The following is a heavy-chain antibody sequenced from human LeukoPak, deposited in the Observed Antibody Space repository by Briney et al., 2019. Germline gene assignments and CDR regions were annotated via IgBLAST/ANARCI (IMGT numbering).Heavy chain of an antibody. V-gene: IGHV4-38-2*02. CDR3: ARDSGSGWWFDY. CDR2: IYHSGST. D-gene: IGHD6-19*01. Sequence: SETLSLTCTVSGYSISSGYYWGWIRQPPGKGLEWIGSIYHSGSTYYNPSLKSRVTISVDTSKNQFSLKLSSVTAADTAVYYCARDSGSGWWFDYWGQGTLVTVSS. J-gene: IGHJ4*02. CDR1: GYSISSGYY.